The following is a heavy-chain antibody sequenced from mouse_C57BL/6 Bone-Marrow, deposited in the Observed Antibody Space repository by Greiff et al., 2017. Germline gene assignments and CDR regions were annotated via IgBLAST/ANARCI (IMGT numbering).Heavy chain of an antibody. D-gene: IGHD1-1*01. Sequence: VQLQQSGAELVRPGASVKLSCTASGFNIQDDYMHWVKQRPEQGLEWIGWIDPENGDTEYASKFQGKATITADTSSNTAYLQLSSLTSEDTAVYYCTYFTTVAVRYYFDYWGQGTTLTVSS. J-gene: IGHJ2*01. CDR3: TYFTTVAVRYYFDY. CDR2: IDPENGDT. CDR1: GFNIQDDY. V-gene: IGHV14-4*01.